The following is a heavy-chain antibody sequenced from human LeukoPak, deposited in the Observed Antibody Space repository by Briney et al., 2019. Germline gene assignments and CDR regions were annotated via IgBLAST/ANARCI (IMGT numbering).Heavy chain of an antibody. V-gene: IGHV4-4*02. D-gene: IGHD1-26*01. CDR2: INHSGST. Sequence: PSETLSLTCAVSGGSISSSNWWSWVRQPPGKGLEWIGEINHSGSTNYNPSLKSRVTISVDTSKNQFSLKLSSVAAADTAVYYCARLSQVGATDYWGQGTLVTVSS. CDR1: GGSISSSNW. CDR3: ARLSQVGATDY. J-gene: IGHJ4*02.